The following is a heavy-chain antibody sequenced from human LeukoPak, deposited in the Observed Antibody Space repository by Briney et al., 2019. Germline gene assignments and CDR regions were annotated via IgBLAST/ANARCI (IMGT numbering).Heavy chain of an antibody. CDR1: GFTVSSNY. Sequence: PGGSLRLSCAASGFTVSSNYMSWVRQAPGKGLEWVSVIYSGGSTYYADSVKGRFTISRDNSKNTLYLQMNSLRAEDTAVYYCARVTDYGGNSAFDYWGQGTLVTVSS. J-gene: IGHJ4*02. D-gene: IGHD4-23*01. CDR2: IYSGGST. V-gene: IGHV3-53*01. CDR3: ARVTDYGGNSAFDY.